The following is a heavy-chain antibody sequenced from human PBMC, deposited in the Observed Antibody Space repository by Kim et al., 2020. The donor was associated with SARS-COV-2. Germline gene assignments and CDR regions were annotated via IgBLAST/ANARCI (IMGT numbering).Heavy chain of an antibody. CDR2: ISAYNGNT. V-gene: IGHV1-18*04. CDR3: ARVHYDILTGSLDYYYGMDV. Sequence: ASVKVSCKASGYTFTSYGISWVRQAPGQGLEWMGWISAYNGNTNYAQKLQGRVTMTTDTSTSTAYMELRSLRSDDTAVYYCARVHYDILTGSLDYYYGMDVWGQGTTVTVSS. CDR1: GYTFTSYG. D-gene: IGHD3-9*01. J-gene: IGHJ6*02.